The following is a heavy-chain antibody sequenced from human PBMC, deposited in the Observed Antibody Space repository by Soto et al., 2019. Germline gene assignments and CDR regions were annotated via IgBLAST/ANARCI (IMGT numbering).Heavy chain of an antibody. CDR1: GFGLIIYA. V-gene: IGHV3-23*01. Sequence: WGSLILSCSASGFGLIIYAVSWVRQAPGKGLEWVSVISGSGGATYYADSVKGRFTISRDNSKNTLYLQMNSVRAEDTAVYYCAKSTWDDLPPSFWGQGNPVTVSS. D-gene: IGHD1-26*01. CDR3: AKSTWDDLPPSF. CDR2: ISGSGGAT. J-gene: IGHJ4*02.